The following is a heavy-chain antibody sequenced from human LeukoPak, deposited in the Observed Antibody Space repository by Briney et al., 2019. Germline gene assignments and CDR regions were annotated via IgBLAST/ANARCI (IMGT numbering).Heavy chain of an antibody. V-gene: IGHV1-69*06. CDR1: GGTFSSYA. CDR3: ATGSEWPAYYFDY. Sequence: GASVKVSCKASGGTFSSYAISWVRQAPGQGLEWMGGIIPIFGTANYAQQFQGRVTITADKSTSTAYMELSSLRSEDTAVYYCATGSEWPAYYFDYWGQGTLVTVSS. D-gene: IGHD3-3*01. J-gene: IGHJ4*02. CDR2: IIPIFGTA.